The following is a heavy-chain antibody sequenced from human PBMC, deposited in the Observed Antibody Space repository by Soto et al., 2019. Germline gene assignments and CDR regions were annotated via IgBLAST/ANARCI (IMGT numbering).Heavy chain of an antibody. J-gene: IGHJ4*02. V-gene: IGHV3-30*05. Sequence: QVQLVESGGGVVQPGTSLRLSCAASGFRFKSFVMHWVRQAPGKGLEWVAFTSYDGNNKDYGDSVKGRFTVSRDNSQNTLHLPMDFLRPEGTALYYCARWGTTGGFDLWGQGTLVSVSS. CDR2: TSYDGNNK. D-gene: IGHD3-16*01. CDR3: ARWGTTGGFDL. CDR1: GFRFKSFV.